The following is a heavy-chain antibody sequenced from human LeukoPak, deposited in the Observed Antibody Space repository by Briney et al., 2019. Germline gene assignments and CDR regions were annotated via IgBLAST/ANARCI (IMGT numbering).Heavy chain of an antibody. Sequence: SQTLSLTCTVSGGSISSGGYYWSWIRQYPGKGLEWIGYIYYSGSTSYNPSLKSRATISVDTSKNQFSLKLNSVTAADTAVYYCARDWSLDYWGQGTLVTVSS. CDR3: ARDWSLDY. CDR1: GGSISSGGYY. D-gene: IGHD3-3*01. V-gene: IGHV4-31*03. CDR2: IYYSGST. J-gene: IGHJ4*02.